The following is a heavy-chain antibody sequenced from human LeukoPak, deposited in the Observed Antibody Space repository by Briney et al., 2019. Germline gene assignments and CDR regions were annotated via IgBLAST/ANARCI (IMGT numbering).Heavy chain of an antibody. CDR3: ARAKGSYYYMDV. D-gene: IGHD3-10*01. J-gene: IGHJ6*03. CDR2: IYHSGST. Sequence: SETLSLTCTVSGGSISSGGYYWSWIRQPPGKGLEWIGYIYHSGSTYYNPSLKSRVTISVDRSKNQFSLKLSSATAADTAVYYCARAKGSYYYMDVWGKGTTVTVSS. CDR1: GGSISSGGYY. V-gene: IGHV4-30-2*01.